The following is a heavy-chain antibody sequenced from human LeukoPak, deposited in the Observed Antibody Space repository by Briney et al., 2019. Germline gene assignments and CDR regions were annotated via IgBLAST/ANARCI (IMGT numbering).Heavy chain of an antibody. V-gene: IGHV1-69*04. D-gene: IGHD2-2*02. CDR2: FIPMLGVA. CDR3: ARVQAVGVPVAIDAYYSYGMDV. Sequence: SVKVSCKASGSTFSRNSISWVRQAPGQGLEWMGRFIPMLGVAAYAQKFQGRITITADRSTNTAFMELSSLKSEDTAVYYCARVQAVGVPVAIDAYYSYGMDVWGQGTAVTVSS. CDR1: GSTFSRNS. J-gene: IGHJ6*02.